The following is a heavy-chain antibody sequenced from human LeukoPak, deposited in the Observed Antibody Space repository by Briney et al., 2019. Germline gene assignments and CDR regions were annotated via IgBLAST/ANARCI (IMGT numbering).Heavy chain of an antibody. CDR3: ARDSGEYYFDY. V-gene: IGHV3-53*01. J-gene: IGHJ4*02. CDR2: IYSGGST. Sequence: GGSLRLXCAASGLTVSSNYMSWVRRAPGKGLEWVSVIYSGGSTYYADSVKGRFTISRDNSKNTLYLQMNSLRAEDTAVYYCARDSGEYYFDYWGQGTLVTVSS. CDR1: GLTVSSNY.